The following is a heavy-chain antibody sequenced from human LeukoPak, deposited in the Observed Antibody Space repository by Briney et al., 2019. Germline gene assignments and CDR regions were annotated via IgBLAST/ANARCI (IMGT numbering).Heavy chain of an antibody. CDR1: GFTLRSYA. Sequence: GGSLKLSCAASGFTLRSYAMHWVRQAPGKGLEWVAVISFDGSNKHYADFVKGRFTISRSDFYDTLFLQMNSLGGEDTAVYYCARGGIYTSSSPPFDYWGQGALVTVSS. D-gene: IGHD2-2*01. V-gene: IGHV3-30-3*01. CDR3: ARGGIYTSSSPPFDY. CDR2: ISFDGSNK. J-gene: IGHJ4*02.